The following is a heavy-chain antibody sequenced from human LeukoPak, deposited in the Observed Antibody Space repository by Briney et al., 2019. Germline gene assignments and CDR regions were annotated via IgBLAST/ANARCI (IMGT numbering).Heavy chain of an antibody. CDR1: GYSISSGYY. CDR3: ARRAQNTAMVLVFDY. D-gene: IGHD5-18*01. CDR2: IYHSGST. Sequence: PSETLSLTCAVSGYSISSGYYWGWIRQPPGKGLEWIGSIYHSGSTYYNPSLKSRVTISVDTSKNQFSLKLSSVTAADTAVYYCARRAQNTAMVLVFDYWGQGTLVTVCS. V-gene: IGHV4-38-2*01. J-gene: IGHJ4*02.